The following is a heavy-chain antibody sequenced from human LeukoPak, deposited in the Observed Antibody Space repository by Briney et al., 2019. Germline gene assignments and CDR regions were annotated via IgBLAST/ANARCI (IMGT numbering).Heavy chain of an antibody. V-gene: IGHV4-34*01. CDR1: GGSFSGYY. CDR2: INHSGST. CDR3: AIRMRSNYDILTGYSKRGFDY. D-gene: IGHD3-9*01. Sequence: SETLSLTYAVYGGSFSGYYWSWIRQPPGKGLEWIGEINHSGSTNYNPSLKSRVTISVDTSKNQFSLKLSSVTAADTAVYYCAIRMRSNYDILTGYSKRGFDYWGQGTLVTVSS. J-gene: IGHJ4*02.